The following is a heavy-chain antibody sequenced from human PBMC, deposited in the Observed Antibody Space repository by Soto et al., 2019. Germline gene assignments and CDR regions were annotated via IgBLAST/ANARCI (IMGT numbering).Heavy chain of an antibody. CDR2: MYHSGSP. V-gene: IGHV4-31*03. D-gene: IGHD2-21*01. Sequence: QVQLQASGPGLVKPSQTLSLTCTVSGGSISTGDLSWSWIRQHPGKGLEWIGDMYHSGSPYYNPSLKSRLTISVDPSKSQCSLRLSSVTAADTAVYYCARTRGNVVGLNLEDTYFDPCGQGTLVIVSS. CDR3: ARTRGNVVGLNLEDTYFDP. CDR1: GGSISTGDLS. J-gene: IGHJ5*02.